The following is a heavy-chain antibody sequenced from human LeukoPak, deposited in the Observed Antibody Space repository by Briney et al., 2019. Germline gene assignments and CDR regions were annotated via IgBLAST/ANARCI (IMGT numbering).Heavy chain of an antibody. CDR2: INHSGGT. CDR1: GGSFSGYY. Sequence: PSETLSLTCAVYGGSFSGYYWSWIRQPPGKGLEWIGEINHSGGTNYSPSLKSRVTISVDTSKNQFSLKLSSVTAADTVVYYCASSLGIVGYWGQGTLVTVSS. CDR3: ASSLGIVGY. V-gene: IGHV4-34*01. J-gene: IGHJ4*02. D-gene: IGHD2-21*01.